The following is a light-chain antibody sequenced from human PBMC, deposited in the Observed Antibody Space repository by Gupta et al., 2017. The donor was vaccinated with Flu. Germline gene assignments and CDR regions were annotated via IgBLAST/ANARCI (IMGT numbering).Light chain of an antibody. CDR3: QQRSHWWT. CDR1: QSVSSF. Sequence: EIVLTPSPATLSLSPGDRATLSCRASQSVSSFLAWYQHKLGQAPRLLIYDASNRATGIPARFSGSGSGTDFTLTISSLEPEDFAVYYCQQRSHWWTFGQGTKVEIK. CDR2: DAS. J-gene: IGKJ1*01. V-gene: IGKV3-11*01.